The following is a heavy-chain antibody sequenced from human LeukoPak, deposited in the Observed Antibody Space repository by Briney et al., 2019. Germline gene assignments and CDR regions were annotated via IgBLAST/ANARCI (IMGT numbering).Heavy chain of an antibody. Sequence: GGSLRLSCAASGFTFSSYGIHWVRQAPGKGLEWVAFIRYDGSNKHYADSVKGRVTISRDNSKNTLYLQMNSLRAEDTAVYYCAKARSYYDSSGYDYWGQGTLVTVSS. CDR2: IRYDGSNK. CDR3: AKARSYYDSSGYDY. J-gene: IGHJ4*02. CDR1: GFTFSSYG. V-gene: IGHV3-30*02. D-gene: IGHD3-22*01.